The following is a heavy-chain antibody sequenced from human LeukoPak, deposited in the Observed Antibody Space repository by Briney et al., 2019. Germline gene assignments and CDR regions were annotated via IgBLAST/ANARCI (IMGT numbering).Heavy chain of an antibody. D-gene: IGHD1-1*01. V-gene: IGHV4-34*01. CDR2: IDHRGDT. Sequence: NPSETLSLTCAVYGGSFSRYYWSWIRQSPGKGLEWIAEIDHRGDTNYNPSVKSRVTISVDTSKNQFSLKVRSLSAADTAVYYCARGATISETGYFDFWGQGTLVTVSS. CDR3: ARGATISETGYFDF. J-gene: IGHJ4*03. CDR1: GGSFSRYY.